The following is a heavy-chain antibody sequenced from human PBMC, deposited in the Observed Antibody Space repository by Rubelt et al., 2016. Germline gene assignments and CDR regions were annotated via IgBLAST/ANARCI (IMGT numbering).Heavy chain of an antibody. J-gene: IGHJ4*02. CDR2: SYSGGST. V-gene: IGHV3-66*01. CDR3: AKDAYSSGWSYFDY. D-gene: IGHD6-19*01. CDR1: GFTVSSNY. Sequence: EVQLVESGGGLVQPGGSLRLSCAASGFTVSSNYMSWVRQAPGKGLEWVSVSYSGGSTYYADSVKGRFTISRDNAKNTLYLQMNSLRAEDTAVYYCAKDAYSSGWSYFDYWGQGTLVTVSS.